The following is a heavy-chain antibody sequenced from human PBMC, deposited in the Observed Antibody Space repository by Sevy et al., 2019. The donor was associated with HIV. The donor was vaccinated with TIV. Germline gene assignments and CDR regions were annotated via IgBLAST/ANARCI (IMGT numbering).Heavy chain of an antibody. J-gene: IGHJ6*02. D-gene: IGHD5-18*01. CDR2: IYPGDSDT. CDR1: GYSFTSYW. V-gene: IGHV5-51*01. CDR3: ARLIVDTAMVTRPTQEYYYYYYGMDV. Sequence: GESLKISCKGSGYSFTSYWIDWVRQMPGKGLEWMGIIYPGDSDTRYSPSFQGQVTISADKSISTAYLQWSSLKASDTAMYYCARLIVDTAMVTRPTQEYYYYYYGMDVWGQGTTVTVSS.